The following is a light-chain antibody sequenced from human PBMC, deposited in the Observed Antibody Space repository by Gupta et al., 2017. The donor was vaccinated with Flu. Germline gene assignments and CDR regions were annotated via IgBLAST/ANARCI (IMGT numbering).Light chain of an antibody. V-gene: IGKV1-5*03. CDR1: QSISTW. Sequence: DIQMTQSPSTLSASVGDRVTITCRASQSISTWLAWYQQKPGKAPKVLISKASRLESGVPSRFSGSGSRTEFTLTSSSLQPDDFATYYCQQYSSSWTFGQGTKVEIK. J-gene: IGKJ1*01. CDR3: QQYSSSWT. CDR2: KAS.